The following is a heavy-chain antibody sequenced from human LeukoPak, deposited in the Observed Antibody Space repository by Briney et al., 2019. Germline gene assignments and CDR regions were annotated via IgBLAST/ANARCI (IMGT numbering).Heavy chain of an antibody. CDR1: GFTFSSYA. CDR2: RGNSGTTT. V-gene: IGHV3-23*01. CDR3: ARDHYYDSSGFYPLDY. Sequence: GGSLRLSCAASGFTFSSYAMSWVRQAPGKGLEWVSGRGNSGTTTDYADSVRGRFTISRDNSKNTLYLQMNSQRAEDTAVYYCARDHYYDSSGFYPLDYWGQGTLVTVSS. D-gene: IGHD3-22*01. J-gene: IGHJ4*02.